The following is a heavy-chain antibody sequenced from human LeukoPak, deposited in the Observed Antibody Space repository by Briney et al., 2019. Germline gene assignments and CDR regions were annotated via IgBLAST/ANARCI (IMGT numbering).Heavy chain of an antibody. CDR2: ISGSGGST. V-gene: IGHV3-23*01. D-gene: IGHD2-2*02. Sequence: GGSLRLSCAASGFTFSSYAMSWVRQAPGKGLEWVSAISGSGGSTYYADSVKGRFTISRDNSKNTLYLQMNSLRAGDTAVYYCAKSDCSSTSCYTLGFDYWGQGTLVTVSS. CDR3: AKSDCSSTSCYTLGFDY. CDR1: GFTFSSYA. J-gene: IGHJ4*02.